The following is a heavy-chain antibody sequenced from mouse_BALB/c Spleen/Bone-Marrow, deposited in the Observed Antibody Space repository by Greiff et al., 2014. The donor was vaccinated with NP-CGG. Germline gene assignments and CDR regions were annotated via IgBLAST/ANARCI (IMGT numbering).Heavy chain of an antibody. J-gene: IGHJ4*01. CDR1: GFNIKDTY. D-gene: IGHD2-1*01. V-gene: IGHV14-3*02. Sequence: EVQLQQSGAKLVKPGASVKLSCTASGFNIKDTYMHWAKQRPEQGLEWIGRIDPANGNTKYVPTFQGKATITADTSSNTAYLQLSSLTSEDTAVYYCASSGNYEGGAMDYWGQGISVTVSS. CDR3: ASSGNYEGGAMDY. CDR2: IDPANGNT.